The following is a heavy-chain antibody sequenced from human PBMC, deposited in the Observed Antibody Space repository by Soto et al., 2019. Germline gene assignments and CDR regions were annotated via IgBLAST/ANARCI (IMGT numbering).Heavy chain of an antibody. J-gene: IGHJ6*02. CDR2: INPSGGST. Sequence: EASVKVCCKASGYTFTSYYMHWVRQAPGQGLEWMGIINPSGGSTSYAQKFQGRVTMTRDTSTSTVYMELSSLRSEDTAVYYCARDQELYSSNYYGMDVWGQGTTVTVSS. CDR1: GYTFTSYY. D-gene: IGHD1-26*01. CDR3: ARDQELYSSNYYGMDV. V-gene: IGHV1-46*01.